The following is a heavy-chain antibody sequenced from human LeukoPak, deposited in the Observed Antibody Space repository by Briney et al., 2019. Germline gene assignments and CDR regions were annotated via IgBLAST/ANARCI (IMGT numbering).Heavy chain of an antibody. J-gene: IGHJ4*02. V-gene: IGHV1-2*06. CDR1: GYTFTGYY. Sequence: ASVKVSCKASGYTFTGYYMHWVRQAPGQGLEWMGRINPNNGATNYAQKLQGRVTITGDTSISTAYMELSSLRSDDTAVYYCARATGIAVAGIGDYWGQGTLVTVSS. CDR3: ARATGIAVAGIGDY. D-gene: IGHD6-19*01. CDR2: INPNNGAT.